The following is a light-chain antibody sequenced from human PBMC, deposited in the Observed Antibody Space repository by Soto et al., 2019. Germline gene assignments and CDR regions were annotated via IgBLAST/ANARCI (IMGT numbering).Light chain of an antibody. CDR3: GTWDNTLSALL. Sequence: QSVLTQPPSVSAAPGQRVTISCSGSSSNIGNNYVSWYQQLPGTAPKLLIYDNNKRPSGIPDRFSGSKSGTSATLGITGLQTGDEADYYCGTWDNTLSALLFGGGTKVTVL. CDR2: DNN. J-gene: IGLJ2*01. V-gene: IGLV1-51*01. CDR1: SSNIGNNY.